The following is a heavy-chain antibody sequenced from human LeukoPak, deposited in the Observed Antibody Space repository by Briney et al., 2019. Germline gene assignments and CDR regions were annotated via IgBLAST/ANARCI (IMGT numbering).Heavy chain of an antibody. CDR2: IYSGGST. Sequence: TGGSLRLSCAASGFTVSSNYMSWVRQAPGKGLEWVSVIYSGGSTYYADSVKGRFTISRDNSKNTLYLQMNSLRAEDTAVYYCARYYYDSSGYYYDTYYFDYWGQGTLVTVSS. D-gene: IGHD3-22*01. CDR1: GFTVSSNY. CDR3: ARYYYDSSGYYYDTYYFDY. J-gene: IGHJ4*02. V-gene: IGHV3-53*01.